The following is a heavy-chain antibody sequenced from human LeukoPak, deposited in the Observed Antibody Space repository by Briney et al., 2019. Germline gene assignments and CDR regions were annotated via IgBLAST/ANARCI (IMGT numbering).Heavy chain of an antibody. CDR2: IIPIFGTA. CDR1: GGTFSSYA. V-gene: IGHV1-69*05. D-gene: IGHD2-2*01. Sequence: SVKVSCKASGGTFSSYAISWVRQAPGQGLEWMGRIIPIFGTANYAQKFQGRVTITTDKSTSTAYMELSSLRSEDTAVYYCARDQYCSSTSCYLEFWFDPWGQGTLVTVSS. J-gene: IGHJ5*02. CDR3: ARDQYCSSTSCYLEFWFDP.